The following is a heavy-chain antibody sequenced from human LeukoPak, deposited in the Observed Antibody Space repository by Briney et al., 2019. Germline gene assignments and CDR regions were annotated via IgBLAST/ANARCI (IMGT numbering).Heavy chain of an antibody. Sequence: GGSLRLSCAGTEFTFSSYAMHWVRQAPGKGLEWVAVISYDGSNKYYADSVKGRFTISRDNSKNTLYLQMNSLRAEDTAVYYCARDLFCSGGSCYYTIHYGMDVWGQGTTVTVSS. V-gene: IGHV3-30-3*01. CDR3: ARDLFCSGGSCYYTIHYGMDV. D-gene: IGHD2-15*01. J-gene: IGHJ6*02. CDR1: EFTFSSYA. CDR2: ISYDGSNK.